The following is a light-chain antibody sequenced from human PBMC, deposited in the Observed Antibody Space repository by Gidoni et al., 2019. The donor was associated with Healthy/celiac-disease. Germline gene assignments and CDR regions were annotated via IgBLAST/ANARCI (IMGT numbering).Light chain of an antibody. CDR1: QSISSW. J-gene: IGKJ1*01. Sequence: DIQVTQSPSTRSASVGDRVTITCRASQSISSWLAWYQQKPGKAPKLLIYYASSLESGVPSRFSGSGSGTEFTLTISSLQPDDFATYYCQQYNSYSTWTFGQGTKVEIK. CDR3: QQYNSYSTWT. V-gene: IGKV1-5*01. CDR2: YAS.